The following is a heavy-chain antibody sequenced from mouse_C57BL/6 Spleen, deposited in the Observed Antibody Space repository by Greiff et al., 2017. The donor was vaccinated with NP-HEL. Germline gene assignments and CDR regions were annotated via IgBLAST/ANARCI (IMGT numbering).Heavy chain of an antibody. J-gene: IGHJ1*03. CDR3: TRRTVVDWYFDV. Sequence: QVQLQQSGAELVRPGASVTLSCKASGYTFTDYEMHWVKQTPVHGLEWIGAIDPETGGTAYNQKFKGKAILTADKSSSTAYMALRSLTSEDSAVYYCTRRTVVDWYFDVWGTGTTVTVSS. CDR2: IDPETGGT. CDR1: GYTFTDYE. D-gene: IGHD1-1*01. V-gene: IGHV1-15*01.